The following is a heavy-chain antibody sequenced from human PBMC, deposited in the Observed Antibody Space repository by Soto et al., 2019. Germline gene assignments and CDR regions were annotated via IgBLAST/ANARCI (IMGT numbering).Heavy chain of an antibody. CDR2: ISYDGSNK. D-gene: IGHD6-19*01. Sequence: QVQLVESGGGVVQPGWSLRLSCAASGFTFSSYAMHWVRQAPGKGLEWVAVISYDGSNKYYADSVKGRFTISRDNSKNTLYLQMNSLRAEDTAVYYCARDITVAGKRYFDYWGQGTLVTVSS. CDR1: GFTFSSYA. CDR3: ARDITVAGKRYFDY. V-gene: IGHV3-30-3*01. J-gene: IGHJ4*02.